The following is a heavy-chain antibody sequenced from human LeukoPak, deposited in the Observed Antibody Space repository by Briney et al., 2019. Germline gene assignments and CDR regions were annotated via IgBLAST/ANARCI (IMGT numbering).Heavy chain of an antibody. D-gene: IGHD2-15*01. V-gene: IGHV3-66*01. CDR1: GFTVSSNY. J-gene: IGHJ4*02. Sequence: GGSLRLSCAASGFTVSSNYMSWVRQAPGKGLEWVSVIYSGGSTYYADSVKGRFTISRDNSKNTLHLQMNSLRAEDTAVYYCARVSCSGGSCYPYYFDYWGQGTLVTVSS. CDR2: IYSGGST. CDR3: ARVSCSGGSCYPYYFDY.